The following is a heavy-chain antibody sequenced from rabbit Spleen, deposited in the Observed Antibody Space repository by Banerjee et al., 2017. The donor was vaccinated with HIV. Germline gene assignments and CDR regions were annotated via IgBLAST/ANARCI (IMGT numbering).Heavy chain of an antibody. Sequence: QSLEESGGGLVQPEGSLTLTCTASGFSFSSGYDMCWVRQAPGKGLEWIACIYAGSSGSTWYASWAKGRFTISKTSSTTLTLQMTSLTAADTATYFCARSGGIYGAFNLWGQGTLVTVS. J-gene: IGHJ4*01. CDR3: ARSGGIYGAFNL. V-gene: IGHV1S40*01. CDR1: GFSFSSGYD. CDR2: IYAGSSGST. D-gene: IGHD8-1*01.